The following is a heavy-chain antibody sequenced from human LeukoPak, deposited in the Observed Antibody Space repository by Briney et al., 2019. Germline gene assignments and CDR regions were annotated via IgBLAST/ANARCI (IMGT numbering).Heavy chain of an antibody. D-gene: IGHD6-13*01. CDR3: ASLVSSSWPIDY. V-gene: IGHV1-18*01. CDR1: GYTFTSYG. CDR2: ISAYNGNT. Sequence: ASVKVSCKASGYTFTSYGISWVRQAPGQGLEWMGWISAYNGNTNYAQKFQGRVTITADESTSTAYMELSSLRSEDTAVYYCASLVSSSWPIDYWGQGTLVTVSS. J-gene: IGHJ4*02.